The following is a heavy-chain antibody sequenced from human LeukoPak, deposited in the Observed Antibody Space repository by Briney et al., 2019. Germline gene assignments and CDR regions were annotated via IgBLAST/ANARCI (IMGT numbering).Heavy chain of an antibody. CDR2: IYYSGST. Sequence: PSETLSLTCTVSGGSISSYYWSWIRQPPGKGLEWIGYIYYSGSTNYNPSLKSRLSISADASKNQFSLNLISVTAADTAVYYCARHSSWDLFDYWGQGTLVTVSS. D-gene: IGHD6-13*01. J-gene: IGHJ4*02. CDR3: ARHSSWDLFDY. V-gene: IGHV4-59*08. CDR1: GGSISSYY.